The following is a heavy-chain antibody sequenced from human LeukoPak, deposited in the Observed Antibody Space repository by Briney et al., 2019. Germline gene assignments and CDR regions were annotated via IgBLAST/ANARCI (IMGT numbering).Heavy chain of an antibody. CDR2: IYADGNT. V-gene: IGHV3-53*01. D-gene: IGHD4-17*01. CDR1: GFILNTNY. Sequence: GGSLRLSCAVSGFILNTNYMTWVRPAPRRGLEWVSFIYADGNTYYADSVTGRFTISRDISKNAVYLPMNSLRAEDTTVYYCARDSYGDANVVSWGEGTLVTVSS. J-gene: IGHJ4*02. CDR3: ARDSYGDANVVS.